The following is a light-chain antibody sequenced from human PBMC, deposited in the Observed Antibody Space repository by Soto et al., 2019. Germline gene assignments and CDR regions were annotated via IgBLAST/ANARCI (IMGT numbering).Light chain of an antibody. CDR2: STT. CDR3: LLYYGGAQLV. CDR1: TGAVTSGYY. Sequence: QAVVTQEPSLTVSPGGTVTLTCASSTGAVTSGYYPNWFQQKPGQAPRSLIFSTTNTHSWTPARFSGSLLGGKAALTLSGAQPEDEADYYCLLYYGGAQLVFGGGTQLTVL. J-gene: IGLJ2*01. V-gene: IGLV7-43*01.